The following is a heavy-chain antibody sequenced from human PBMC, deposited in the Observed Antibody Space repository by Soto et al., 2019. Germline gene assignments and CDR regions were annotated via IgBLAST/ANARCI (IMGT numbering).Heavy chain of an antibody. V-gene: IGHV3-30*18. J-gene: IGHJ4*02. Sequence: TGGSLRLSCAASGFTFISYGMHWVRQAPGKGLEWVAVISYDGSNKYYADSVKGRFTISRDNSKNTLYLQMNSLRAEDTAVHYCAKDSCSGGSCWVDYWGQGTLVTVSS. D-gene: IGHD2-15*01. CDR2: ISYDGSNK. CDR1: GFTFISYG. CDR3: AKDSCSGGSCWVDY.